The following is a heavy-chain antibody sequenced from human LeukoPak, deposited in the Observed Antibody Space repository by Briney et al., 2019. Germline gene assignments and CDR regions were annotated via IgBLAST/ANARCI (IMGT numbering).Heavy chain of an antibody. CDR1: GYTFTSYA. V-gene: IGHV1-3*01. Sequence: ASVKVSCKASGYTFTSYAMHWVRQAPGQRLEWMGWINAGNGNTKYSQKFQGRVTITRDTSASTAYMELSSLRSEDTAVYYCARSVAGTSAFVYWGQGTLVTVSS. CDR3: ARSVAGTSAFVY. D-gene: IGHD6-19*01. CDR2: INAGNGNT. J-gene: IGHJ4*02.